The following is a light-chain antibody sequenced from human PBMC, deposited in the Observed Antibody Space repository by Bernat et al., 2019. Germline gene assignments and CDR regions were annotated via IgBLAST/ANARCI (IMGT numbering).Light chain of an antibody. Sequence: QSALTQPASVSGSPGQSVTISCTGTRSDVGAYNYVSCYQQLPGKAPKLMIYDVSNRPSGVSNRFSGSKSGNTASLTISGLQAEDEADYFCNAVSTTTTPVVFGGGTTLTVL. V-gene: IGLV2-14*03. CDR1: RSDVGAYNY. CDR3: NAVSTTTTPVV. J-gene: IGLJ2*01. CDR2: DVS.